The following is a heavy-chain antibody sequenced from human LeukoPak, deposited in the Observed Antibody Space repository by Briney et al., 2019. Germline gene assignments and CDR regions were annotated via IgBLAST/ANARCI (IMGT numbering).Heavy chain of an antibody. J-gene: IGHJ4*02. Sequence: SETLSLTCTVSGGSISSYHWIWIRQPPGNGLEWIGYVFYSGSTNYNPSLKSRVTISVDTSKNQFSLRLSSVTAADTAVYYCARRRDYFDYWGQGTLVTVSP. CDR2: VFYSGST. V-gene: IGHV4-59*08. CDR3: ARRRDYFDY. CDR1: GGSISSYH.